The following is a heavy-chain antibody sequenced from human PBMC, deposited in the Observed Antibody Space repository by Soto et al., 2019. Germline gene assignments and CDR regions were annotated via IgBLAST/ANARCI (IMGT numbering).Heavy chain of an antibody. Sequence: QVQLVESGGGVVQPGRSLRLSCAASGFTFSSYGMHWVRQAPGKGLEWVAVIWYDGSNKYYADSVKGRFTIARDNSKNTLYLQMNSLRAEDTAVYYCARVTTAGITVDYWGQGTLVTVSS. CDR1: GFTFSSYG. CDR3: ARVTTAGITVDY. D-gene: IGHD6-13*01. J-gene: IGHJ4*02. CDR2: IWYDGSNK. V-gene: IGHV3-33*01.